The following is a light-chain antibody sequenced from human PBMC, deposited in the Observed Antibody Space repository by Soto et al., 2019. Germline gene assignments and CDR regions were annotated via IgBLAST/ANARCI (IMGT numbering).Light chain of an antibody. CDR1: ISDVGGNKF. Sequence: QSALTQPASVSGSPGQSITISCTGTISDVGGNKFVSWYQQYPGKAPKLMICDVSNRPSGVSNRFSGSKSGNTASLTISGLQAEDEADYDCSAFTGTNYVFGTGTKLTVL. CDR2: DVS. CDR3: SAFTGTNYV. J-gene: IGLJ1*01. V-gene: IGLV2-14*03.